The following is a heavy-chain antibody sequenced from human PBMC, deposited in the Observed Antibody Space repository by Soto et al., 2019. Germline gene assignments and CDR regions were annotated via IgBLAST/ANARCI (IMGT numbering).Heavy chain of an antibody. D-gene: IGHD1-1*01. Sequence: ENLSLTCCVSGFAISRGYYWSSVRQPPGKGLEWTGSIYPSVSSYHNPSLATRLRLSIDTSKNQFTLNLTSVTAADTALYFCAREKVGTTFFDNWGQGSQVTVSS. CDR1: GFAISRGYY. J-gene: IGHJ4*02. CDR3: AREKVGTTFFDN. V-gene: IGHV4-38-2*02. CDR2: IYPSVSS.